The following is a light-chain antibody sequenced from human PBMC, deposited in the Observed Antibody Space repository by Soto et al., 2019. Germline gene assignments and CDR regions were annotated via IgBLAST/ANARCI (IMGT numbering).Light chain of an antibody. CDR3: CSYAGSSTYYV. CDR1: SSDVGSYNL. J-gene: IGLJ1*01. Sequence: QSALTQPASVSGSPGQSITISCTGTSSDVGSYNLVSWYEQHPGKAPKLMIYEVSKRPSGVSNRFSGSKSGNTASLTISGLQAEDEADYYCCSYAGSSTYYVFGPGTKGTVL. V-gene: IGLV2-23*02. CDR2: EVS.